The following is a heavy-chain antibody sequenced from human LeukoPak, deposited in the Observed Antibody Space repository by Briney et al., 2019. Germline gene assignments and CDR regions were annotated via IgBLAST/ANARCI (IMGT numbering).Heavy chain of an antibody. V-gene: IGHV4-34*01. CDR2: INHSGST. D-gene: IGHD3-22*01. CDR3: ASRWGLLPYYFDY. CDR1: GGSFSGYY. J-gene: IGHJ4*02. Sequence: SETLSLTCAVYGGSFSGYYWSWIRQPPGKGLEWIGEINHSGSTNYNPSLKSRVTMSVDTSKNQFSLKLSSVTAADTAVYYCASRWGLLPYYFDYWGQGTLVTVSS.